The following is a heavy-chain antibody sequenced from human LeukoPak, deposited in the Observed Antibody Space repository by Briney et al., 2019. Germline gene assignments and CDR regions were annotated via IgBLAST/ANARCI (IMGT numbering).Heavy chain of an antibody. CDR3: AREVQDDYGDYAYGMDV. CDR2: INHSGST. CDR1: GGSFSGYY. V-gene: IGHV4-34*01. D-gene: IGHD4-17*01. Sequence: PSETLSLTCAVYGGSFSGYYWSWIRQPPGKGLEWIGEINHSGSTNQNPSLKSRVTISEDTSKDQFSLKLSSVTAADTAVYYCAREVQDDYGDYAYGMDVWGQGTTVTVSS. J-gene: IGHJ6*02.